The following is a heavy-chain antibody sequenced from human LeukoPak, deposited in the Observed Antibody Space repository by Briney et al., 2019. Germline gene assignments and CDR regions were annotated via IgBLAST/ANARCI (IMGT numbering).Heavy chain of an antibody. Sequence: ASVKVSCKASGGTFSSYAISWVRQAPGQGLEWMGGIIPIFGTANYAQKFQGRVTITADESTSTAYMELSSLRSEDTAVYYCARAPRLRFLEWSNHDAFDIWGQGTMVTVSS. CDR2: IIPIFGTA. J-gene: IGHJ3*02. CDR3: ARAPRLRFLEWSNHDAFDI. D-gene: IGHD3-3*01. V-gene: IGHV1-69*13. CDR1: GGTFSSYA.